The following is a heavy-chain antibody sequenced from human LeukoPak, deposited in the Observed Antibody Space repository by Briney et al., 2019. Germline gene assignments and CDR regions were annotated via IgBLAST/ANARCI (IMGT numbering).Heavy chain of an antibody. CDR1: GFTFSDYY. CDR3: AELGITMIGGV. V-gene: IGHV3-11*04. J-gene: IGHJ6*04. CDR2: ISSSGSTI. D-gene: IGHD3-10*02. Sequence: GGSLRLSCAASGFTFSDYYMSWIRQAPGKGLEWVSYISSSGSTIYYAHSVKGRFTLSRDNAKNSLYLQMNSLRDEDTAVYYSAELGITMIGGVWGKGTTVTISS.